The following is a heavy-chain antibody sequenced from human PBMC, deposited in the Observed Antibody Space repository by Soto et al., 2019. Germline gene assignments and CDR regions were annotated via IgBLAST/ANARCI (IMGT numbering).Heavy chain of an antibody. V-gene: IGHV1-3*01. D-gene: IGHD2-2*01. CDR3: ARASVVPAAMGYYDY. J-gene: IGHJ4*02. CDR2: INAGNGNT. CDR1: GYTFTSYA. Sequence: ASVKVSCKASGYTFTSYAMHWVRQAPGQRLEWMGWINAGNGNTKYSQKFQGRVTITRDTSASTAYMELSSLRSEDTAVYYCARASVVPAAMGYYDYWGQGTLVTVSS.